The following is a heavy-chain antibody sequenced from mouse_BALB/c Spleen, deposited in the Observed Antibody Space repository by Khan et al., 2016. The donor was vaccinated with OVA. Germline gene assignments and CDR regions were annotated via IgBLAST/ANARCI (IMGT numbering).Heavy chain of an antibody. CDR2: ISYSGNT. CDR1: GHSITSEYT. CDR3: ARKDYYDYDPFPY. D-gene: IGHD2-4*01. V-gene: IGHV3-2*02. J-gene: IGHJ3*01. Sequence: EVKLLESGPGLVKPSQSLSLTCTVTGHSITSEYTWNWIRQFPGNKLEWMGFISYSGNTRYNPSLKSRISITRDTSKNQFFLQLNSVTSEDTATYYCARKDYYDYDPFPYWGQGTLVTVSA.